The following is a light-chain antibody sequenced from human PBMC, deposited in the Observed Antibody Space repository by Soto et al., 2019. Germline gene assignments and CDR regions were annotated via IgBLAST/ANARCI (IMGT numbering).Light chain of an antibody. CDR3: QQYNNWPPIT. CDR2: GAS. Sequence: EIVFTHSPTTLSVSPGERATLTCRASQSVSNKLAWYQRKPGQAPRLLIYGASTRATGIPARFSGSGSGTEFTLTISSLQSEDFAVYYCQQYNNWPPITFGQGTRLEI. V-gene: IGKV3-15*01. J-gene: IGKJ5*01. CDR1: QSVSNK.